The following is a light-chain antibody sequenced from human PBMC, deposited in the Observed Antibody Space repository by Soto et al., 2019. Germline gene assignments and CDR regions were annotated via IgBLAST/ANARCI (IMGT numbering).Light chain of an antibody. CDR3: QQRSNWPPVIT. Sequence: EIALTQSPATLSLSPGERATLSCRASQSFSGYLAWYQQTPGQAPRLLIYDASKRATSIPARFSGWGSGTDFTLTISSLEPEDFAVYYCQQRSNWPPVITFGQGTRLEIK. V-gene: IGKV3-11*01. CDR2: DAS. J-gene: IGKJ5*01. CDR1: QSFSGY.